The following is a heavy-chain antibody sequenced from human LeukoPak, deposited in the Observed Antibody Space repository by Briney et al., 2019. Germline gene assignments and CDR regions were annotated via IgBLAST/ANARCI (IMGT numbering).Heavy chain of an antibody. CDR1: GYTFTSYD. CDR2: MNPNSGNT. V-gene: IGHV1-8*01. Sequence: ASVKVCCKASGYTFTSYDINWVRQATGQGLEWMGWMNPNSGNTGYAQKFQGRVTMTRNTSISTAYMELSSLRSEDTAVYYCARVCDILTGYYKWALDIWGQGTMVTVSS. CDR3: ARVCDILTGYYKWALDI. D-gene: IGHD3-9*01. J-gene: IGHJ3*02.